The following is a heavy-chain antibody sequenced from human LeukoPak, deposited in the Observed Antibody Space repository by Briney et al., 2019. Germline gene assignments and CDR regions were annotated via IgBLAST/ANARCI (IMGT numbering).Heavy chain of an antibody. V-gene: IGHV3-30*03. D-gene: IGHD3-16*01. CDR3: ARVLGFGGDLAY. J-gene: IGHJ1*01. CDR2: TSYDGSND. CDR1: GFTFNSYD. Sequence: GGSLRLSCAASGFTFNSYDMHWVRQAPGKGLEWVALTSYDGSNDYYADSVRGRFTISRDNSKNTLFLQMNSLRADDTALYYCARVLGFGGDLAYWGQGTPVTVSS.